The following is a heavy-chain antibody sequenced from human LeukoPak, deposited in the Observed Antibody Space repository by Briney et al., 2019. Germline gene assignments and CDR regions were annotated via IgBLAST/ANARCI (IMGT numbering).Heavy chain of an antibody. Sequence: LAGGSLRLSCAASGFTVSSNYMSWVRQAPGKGLEWVSVIYSGGSTYYADSVKGRFTISRDNSKNTLYLQVNSLRAEDTAVYYCARARWLRAHYYYYGMDVWGQGTTVTVSS. V-gene: IGHV3-66*01. CDR2: IYSGGST. CDR1: GFTVSSNY. CDR3: ARARWLRAHYYYYGMDV. D-gene: IGHD5-12*01. J-gene: IGHJ6*02.